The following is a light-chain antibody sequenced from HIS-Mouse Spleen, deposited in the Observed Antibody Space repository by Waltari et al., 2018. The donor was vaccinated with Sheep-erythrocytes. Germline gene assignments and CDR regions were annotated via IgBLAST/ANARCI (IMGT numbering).Light chain of an antibody. CDR2: SNN. J-gene: IGLJ3*02. Sequence: QSVLTQPPSASGTPGQRVTISCSGSSSNIGSNTVTWYQQLPGTAPKLLIYSNNQRPSGVPDRFSGFKSGTSASLAISGLQSEDEADYYCAAWDDSLNGPVFGGGTKLTVL. V-gene: IGLV1-44*01. CDR1: SSNIGSNT. CDR3: AAWDDSLNGPV.